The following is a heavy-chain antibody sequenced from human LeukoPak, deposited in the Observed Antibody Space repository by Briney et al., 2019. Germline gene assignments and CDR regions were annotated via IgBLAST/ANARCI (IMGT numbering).Heavy chain of an antibody. J-gene: IGHJ4*02. CDR3: ASHITMVRGVMTFDY. Sequence: ASVTVSCKASGYTFTSYGISWVRQAPGQGLEWMGWISAYNGNTNYAQKLQGRVTMTTDTSTSTAYMELRSLRSDDTAVYYCASHITMVRGVMTFDYWGQGTLVTVSS. D-gene: IGHD3-10*01. CDR1: GYTFTSYG. CDR2: ISAYNGNT. V-gene: IGHV1-18*01.